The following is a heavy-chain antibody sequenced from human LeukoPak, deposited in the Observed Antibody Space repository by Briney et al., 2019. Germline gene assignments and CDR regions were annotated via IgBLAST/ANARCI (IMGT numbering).Heavy chain of an antibody. J-gene: IGHJ4*02. D-gene: IGHD5-18*01. CDR1: GSTFSSYG. CDR2: IRYDGSNK. V-gene: IGHV3-30*02. Sequence: GGSLRLSCAASGSTFSSYGMNGVRKAPAKGLEWVAFIRYDGSNKYYADSVKGRFTISRDNSKNTLYLQMNSLRAEDTAVYYCAKEWIQLWPSYLDYWGQGTLVTVSS. CDR3: AKEWIQLWPSYLDY.